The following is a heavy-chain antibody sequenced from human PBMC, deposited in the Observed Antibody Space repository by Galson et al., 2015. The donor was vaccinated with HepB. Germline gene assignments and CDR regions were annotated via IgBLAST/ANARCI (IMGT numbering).Heavy chain of an antibody. CDR2: IWYDGSNK. CDR1: GFTFSSYG. J-gene: IGHJ4*02. D-gene: IGHD2-15*01. CDR3: ARGWWIDY. Sequence: SLRLSCAASGFTFSSYGMHWVRQAPGKGLEWVAVIWYDGSNKYYADSVKGRFTISRDNAKNSLYLQMNSLRAEDTAVYYCARGWWIDYWGQGTLVTVSS. V-gene: IGHV3-33*03.